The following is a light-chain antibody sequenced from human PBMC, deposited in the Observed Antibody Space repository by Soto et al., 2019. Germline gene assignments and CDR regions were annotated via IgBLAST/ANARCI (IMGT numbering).Light chain of an antibody. CDR2: GAS. CDR1: QSVRSH. CDR3: QKYNDWPRT. Sequence: EVVMTQSPATLSVSPGERATLSCRASQSVRSHLAWYQQKPGQAPSLLIFGASTRATGVPARFSGSESGTEFTLTISSQQSEDVAVYFCQKYNDWPRTFGGGTKV. J-gene: IGKJ4*01. V-gene: IGKV3-15*01.